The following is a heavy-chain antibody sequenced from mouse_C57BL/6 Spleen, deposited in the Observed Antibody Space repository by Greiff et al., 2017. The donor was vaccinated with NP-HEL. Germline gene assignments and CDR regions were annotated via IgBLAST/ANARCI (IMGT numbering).Heavy chain of an antibody. CDR3: ARVYDYDVSFAY. D-gene: IGHD2-4*01. CDR2: ISSGSSTI. V-gene: IGHV5-17*01. Sequence: EVQGVESGGGSVKPGGSLKLSCAASGFTFTDYGIHWVRQAPEKGLEWVAYISSGSSTIYYADTVKGRFTIARDNAKNTLFLQMTSLRSEDTAMYYCARVYDYDVSFAYWGQGTLVTVSA. J-gene: IGHJ3*01. CDR1: GFTFTDYG.